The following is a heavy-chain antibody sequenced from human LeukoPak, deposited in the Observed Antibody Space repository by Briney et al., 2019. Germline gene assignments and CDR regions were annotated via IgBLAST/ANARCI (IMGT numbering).Heavy chain of an antibody. V-gene: IGHV3-23*01. CDR3: ASAYCGGDCYPGWYYYYYGMDV. CDR2: ISGSGGST. Sequence: GGSLRLSCAASGFTFSSYAMSWVRQAPGKGLEWVSAISGSGGSTYYADSVKGRFTISRDNSKNTLYLQMNSLRAEDTAVYYCASAYCGGDCYPGWYYYYYGMDVWGQGTTVTVSS. CDR1: GFTFSSYA. J-gene: IGHJ6*02. D-gene: IGHD2-21*02.